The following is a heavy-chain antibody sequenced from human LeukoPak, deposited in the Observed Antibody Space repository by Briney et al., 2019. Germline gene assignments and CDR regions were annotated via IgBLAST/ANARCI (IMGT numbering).Heavy chain of an antibody. V-gene: IGHV3-74*01. CDR1: GFTFSSYW. Sequence: GGSLRLSCAASGFTFSSYWMHWVRQAPGKGLVWVSRINSDGSATTYADSVKGRFTISRDNAKNTLDLQMNSLRAEDTAVYYCARASNYSCDYWGQGTLVTVSS. D-gene: IGHD1-7*01. CDR3: ARASNYSCDY. CDR2: INSDGSAT. J-gene: IGHJ4*02.